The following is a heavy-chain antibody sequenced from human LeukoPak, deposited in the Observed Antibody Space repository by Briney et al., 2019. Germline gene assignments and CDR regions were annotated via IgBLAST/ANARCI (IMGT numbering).Heavy chain of an antibody. J-gene: IGHJ5*02. CDR1: GDSISRDY. D-gene: IGHD1-20*01. V-gene: IGHV4-59*08. Sequence: SETLSLTCPVSGDSISRDYWSWLRQPPGKELEWIAYTHYSRSTNYNPSLKSRVTILLDASKNQLSLKLTSVTAADTAVYYCARHSNWNAGVDWFDPWGQGTLVTVSS. CDR2: THYSRST. CDR3: ARHSNWNAGVDWFDP.